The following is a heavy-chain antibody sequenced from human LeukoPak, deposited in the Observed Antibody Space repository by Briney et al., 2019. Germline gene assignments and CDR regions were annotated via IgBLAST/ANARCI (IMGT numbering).Heavy chain of an antibody. J-gene: IGHJ2*01. CDR1: GFPFSDYS. V-gene: IGHV3-21*01. CDR3: VRDLVRGVHPVFYFDL. CDR2: ISSSGDYI. Sequence: KPGGSLRLSCAASGFPFSDYSMNWVRQAPGQGLEWVSPISSSGDYIYSADSVKGRFTISRGNAKNSLYLQMTNLSAEDTAVYFCVRDLVRGVHPVFYFDLWGRGTLVTVSS. D-gene: IGHD3-10*01.